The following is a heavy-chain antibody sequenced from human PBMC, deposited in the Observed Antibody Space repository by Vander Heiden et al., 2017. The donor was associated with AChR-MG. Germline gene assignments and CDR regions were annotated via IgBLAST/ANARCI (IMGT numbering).Heavy chain of an antibody. CDR3: ARDVGGGWTGYGEPNDY. CDR2: ISAYNGNT. Sequence: QVQLVQSGAEVKKPGASVKVSCKASGYTFTSYGISWVRQAPGQGLEWMGWISAYNGNTNYAQKLQGRVTMTTDTSMSTAYMELRSLRSDDTAVYYCARDVGGGWTGYGEPNDYWGQGTLVTVSS. D-gene: IGHD3-10*01. J-gene: IGHJ4*02. CDR1: GYTFTSYG. V-gene: IGHV1-18*01.